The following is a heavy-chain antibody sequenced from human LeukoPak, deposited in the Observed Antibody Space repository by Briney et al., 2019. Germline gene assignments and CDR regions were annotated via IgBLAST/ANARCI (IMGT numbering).Heavy chain of an antibody. CDR3: ARGQVPAARGYNWFDP. CDR2: INARGDT. V-gene: IGHV4-34*01. J-gene: IGHJ5*02. D-gene: IGHD2-2*01. CDR1: GWSFNDHY. Sequence: SETLSLTCAVYGWSFNDHYWNWIRQPPGKGLEWIGEINARGDTNFNPSLKSRVTISVDSSKNQFSLTLRSMIAANTAVYYCARGQVPAARGYNWFDPWGQGTLVTVSS.